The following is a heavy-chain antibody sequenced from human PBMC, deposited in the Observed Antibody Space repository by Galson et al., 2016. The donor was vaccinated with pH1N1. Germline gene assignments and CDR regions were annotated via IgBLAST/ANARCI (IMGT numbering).Heavy chain of an antibody. D-gene: IGHD5-24*01. CDR2: INPSGGST. V-gene: IGHV1-46*01. Sequence: SVKVSCKASGHTFTSYYMHWVRQAPGQGLEWMGIINPSGGSTGYAQKFQGRVTMTRDTSTSTVYMELSSLRSEDTTVYYCAGFVEMATIGGYMDVWGKGTTVTVSS. CDR3: AGFVEMATIGGYMDV. J-gene: IGHJ6*03. CDR1: GHTFTSYY.